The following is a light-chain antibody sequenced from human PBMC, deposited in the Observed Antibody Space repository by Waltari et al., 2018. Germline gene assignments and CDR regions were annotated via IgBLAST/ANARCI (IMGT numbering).Light chain of an antibody. CDR1: NSNIGGNF. Sequence: QSVLTQPPSVSGTPGQRVTISCSGSNSNIGGNFVNWYQQLPGKAPKLLIYNDNQGPAGVPDRFPASKSGTSAALAITGLQSEDEADYYCAVWDDSLGGVFGGGTKLTVL. CDR3: AVWDDSLGGV. J-gene: IGLJ3*02. V-gene: IGLV1-44*01. CDR2: NDN.